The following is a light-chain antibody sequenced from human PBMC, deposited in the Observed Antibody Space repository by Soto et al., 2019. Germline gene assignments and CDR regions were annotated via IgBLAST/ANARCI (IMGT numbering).Light chain of an antibody. CDR2: RNS. J-gene: IGLJ3*02. CDR1: RSNIGTNY. CDR3: ATWDDSLSAGL. Sequence: QSVMTQPPSASGTPGQRVTISCSGTRSNIGTNYVYWYQHLPGAAPKLLIFRNSKRPSGVPDRFSGSRSGTSASLAISGLRTEDEGDYYCATWDDSLSAGLFGGGTKLTVL. V-gene: IGLV1-47*01.